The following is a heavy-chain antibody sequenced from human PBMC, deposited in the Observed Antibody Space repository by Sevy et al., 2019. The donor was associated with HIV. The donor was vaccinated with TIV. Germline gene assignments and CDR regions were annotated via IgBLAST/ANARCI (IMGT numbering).Heavy chain of an antibody. V-gene: IGHV3-33*01. CDR3: ARDHEFYDYGDYGPTFFPDY. Sequence: GGSLRLSCAASGFSFSSYGMHWVRQAPGKGPEWVALIWFDGSNSYYADSVKGRFTISRDTSKNTVYLQMNSLRAEDTAVYYCARDHEFYDYGDYGPTFFPDYWGQGNLVTVSS. D-gene: IGHD4-17*01. J-gene: IGHJ4*02. CDR2: IWFDGSNS. CDR1: GFSFSSYG.